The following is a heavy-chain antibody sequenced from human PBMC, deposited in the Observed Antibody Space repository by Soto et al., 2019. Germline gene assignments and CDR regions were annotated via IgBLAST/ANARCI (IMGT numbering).Heavy chain of an antibody. V-gene: IGHV4-59*08. CDR3: ARQPGIVAPWPLPDYYYMDV. CDR1: GGSISSYY. J-gene: IGHJ6*03. Sequence: SETLSLTCTVSGGSISSYYWGWIRQPPGKGLEWIGYIYYSGSTNYNPSLKSRVTISVDTSKNQFSLKLSSVTAADTAVYYCARQPGIVAPWPLPDYYYMDVWGKGTTVTVSS. CDR2: IYYSGST. D-gene: IGHD5-12*01.